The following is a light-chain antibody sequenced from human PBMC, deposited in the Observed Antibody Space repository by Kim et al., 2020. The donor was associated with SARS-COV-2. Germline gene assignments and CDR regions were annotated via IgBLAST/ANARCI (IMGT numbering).Light chain of an antibody. J-gene: IGKJ2*01. CDR1: QSVNSRY. Sequence: EIVLTQSPGTLSLSPGERATLSCRASQSVNSRYLAWYQQKRGQAPRLIIYGASSRATGISDGFSGSGSGTDFTLTISRLEPDDFAAYYCQHYTISPPLYTFGQGTKLEI. CDR3: QHYTISPPLYT. V-gene: IGKV3-20*01. CDR2: GAS.